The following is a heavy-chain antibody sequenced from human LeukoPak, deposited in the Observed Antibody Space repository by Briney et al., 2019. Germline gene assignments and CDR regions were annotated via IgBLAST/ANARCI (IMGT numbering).Heavy chain of an antibody. CDR1: GGSFSGYY. CDR2: INHSGST. CDR3: ARGTTYYYGSGSYYNDY. Sequence: SETLSLTCAVYGGSFSGYYWSWIRQPPGKGLEWIGEINHSGSTNYNPSLKSRVTISVDTSKNQFSLKLSSATAADTAVYYCARGTTYYYGSGSYYNDYWGQGTLVTVSS. V-gene: IGHV4-34*01. J-gene: IGHJ4*02. D-gene: IGHD3-10*01.